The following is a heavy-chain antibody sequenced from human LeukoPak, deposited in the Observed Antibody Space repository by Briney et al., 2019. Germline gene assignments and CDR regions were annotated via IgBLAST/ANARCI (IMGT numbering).Heavy chain of an antibody. CDR3: AKGVSGTYFFDY. Sequence: GGSLRLSCAASGFTFSSYWMSWVRQAPGKGLEWVANIKQDGSEKYYVDSVKGRFTISRDNSKKTLYLQMNSLRAEDTAVYYCAKGVSGTYFFDYWGQGTLVTVSS. CDR1: GFTFSSYW. CDR2: IKQDGSEK. D-gene: IGHD1-26*01. V-gene: IGHV3-7*01. J-gene: IGHJ4*02.